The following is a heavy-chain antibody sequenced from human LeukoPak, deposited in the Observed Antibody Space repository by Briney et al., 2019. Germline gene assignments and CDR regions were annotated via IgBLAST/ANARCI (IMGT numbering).Heavy chain of an antibody. CDR2: INHGGSA. J-gene: IGHJ6*03. CDR1: GVSFSGYY. CDR3: ARRSSGLVFYYYYYYMDV. V-gene: IGHV4-34*01. D-gene: IGHD6-19*01. Sequence: SETLSLTCAVYGVSFSGYYWSWIRQPPGKGLEWIGEINHGGSANYNPSLKSRVTISVDTSKNQFSLKLSSVTAADTAVYYCARRSSGLVFYYYYYYMDVWGKGTTVTVSS.